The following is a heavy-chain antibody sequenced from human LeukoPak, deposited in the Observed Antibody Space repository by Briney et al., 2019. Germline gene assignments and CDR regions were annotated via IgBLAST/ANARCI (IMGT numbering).Heavy chain of an antibody. J-gene: IGHJ4*02. CDR3: ATSRRDGYYARSYYFDN. V-gene: IGHV4-34*01. CDR1: GGSFSGYY. CDR2: INHSGST. Sequence: PSETLSLTCAVYGGSFSGYYWSWIRQPPGKGLEWIGEINHSGSTNYNPSLKSRVTISVDTSKNQFSLKLSSVTAADTAVYYCATSRRDGYYARSYYFDNWGQGILVTVSS. D-gene: IGHD5-24*01.